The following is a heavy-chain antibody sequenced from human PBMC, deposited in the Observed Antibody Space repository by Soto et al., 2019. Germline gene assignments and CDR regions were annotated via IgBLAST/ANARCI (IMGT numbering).Heavy chain of an antibody. CDR3: ARNKNDYGDERVWFDP. D-gene: IGHD4-17*01. Sequence: QVQLQESGPGLVKPSETLSLTCTVSGGSISSYYWSWIRQPPGKGLEWIGYIYYSGSTNYNPSLKSRVTISVDTSKNQFSLKLSSVTAADTAVYYCARNKNDYGDERVWFDPWGQGTLVTVSS. J-gene: IGHJ5*02. V-gene: IGHV4-59*01. CDR2: IYYSGST. CDR1: GGSISSYY.